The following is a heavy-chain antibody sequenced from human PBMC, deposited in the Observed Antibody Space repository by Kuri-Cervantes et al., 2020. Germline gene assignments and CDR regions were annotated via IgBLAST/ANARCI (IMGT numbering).Heavy chain of an antibody. Sequence: GESLKISCKGSGYSFTSYWIGWVRQMPGKGLEWMGIIYPGGSDTRYSPSFQGQVTISADKSISTAYLQWSSLKASDTAMYYCARRGVTTLYYYYYMDVWGKGTTVTVSS. CDR2: IYPGGSDT. CDR3: ARRGVTTLYYYYYMDV. D-gene: IGHD4-17*01. CDR1: GYSFTSYW. V-gene: IGHV5-51*01. J-gene: IGHJ6*03.